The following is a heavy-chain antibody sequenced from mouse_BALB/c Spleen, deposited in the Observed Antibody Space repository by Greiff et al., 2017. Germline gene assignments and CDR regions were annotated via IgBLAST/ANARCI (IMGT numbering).Heavy chain of an antibody. J-gene: IGHJ4*01. CDR3: TREEDSLDAMDY. CDR2: IYPGNSDT. CDR1: GYTFTSYW. Sequence: VHVKQSGTVLARPGASVKMSCKASGYTFTSYWMHWVKQRPGQGLEWIGAIYPGNSDTSYNQKFKGKAKLTAVTSTSTAYMELSSLTNEDSAVYYCTREEDSLDAMDYWGQGTSVTVSS. V-gene: IGHV1-5*01.